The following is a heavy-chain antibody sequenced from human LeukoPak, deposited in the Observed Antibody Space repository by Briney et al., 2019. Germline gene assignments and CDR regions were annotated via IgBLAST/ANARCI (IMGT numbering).Heavy chain of an antibody. V-gene: IGHV4-61*01. CDR3: ASAPNVDFYDY. Sequence: SETLSLTCTVSGGSVSSGTHYWSWIRQPPGKGLEWIGHIYYTGSTNYNPSLKSRVSMSIDTSKNQFSLKLTSVTAADTAVYYRASAPNVDFYDYWGQGTLVTVSS. CDR1: GGSVSSGTHY. CDR2: IYYTGST. J-gene: IGHJ4*02.